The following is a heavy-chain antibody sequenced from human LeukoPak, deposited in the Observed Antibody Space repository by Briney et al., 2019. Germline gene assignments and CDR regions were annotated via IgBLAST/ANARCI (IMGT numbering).Heavy chain of an antibody. V-gene: IGHV3-23*01. CDR1: GFTFSSYG. CDR2: ISGSGGST. D-gene: IGHD4-17*01. CDR3: AKSHRPNGDYWCFDL. J-gene: IGHJ2*01. Sequence: GGSLRLSCAASGFTFSSYGMSWVRQAPGKGLEWVSAISGSGGSTYYADSVKGRFTISRDNSKNTLYLQMNSLRVEDTAVYYCAKSHRPNGDYWCFDLWGRGTLVTVSS.